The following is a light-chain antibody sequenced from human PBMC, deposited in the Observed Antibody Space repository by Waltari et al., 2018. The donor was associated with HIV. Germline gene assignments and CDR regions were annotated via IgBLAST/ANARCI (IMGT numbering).Light chain of an antibody. CDR3: QQYNSDFYT. CDR1: QNGDSW. V-gene: IGKV1-5*03. J-gene: IGKJ2*01. CDR2: KAS. Sequence: IQMTQSPFILSASAGERVAITSRDRQNGDSWLAWYQQRPGRDTKLLIYKASTLEYGVPARFSGSGSGTNFTLTINSLHPYDFATYYCQQYNSDFYTFGLGTRLDLK.